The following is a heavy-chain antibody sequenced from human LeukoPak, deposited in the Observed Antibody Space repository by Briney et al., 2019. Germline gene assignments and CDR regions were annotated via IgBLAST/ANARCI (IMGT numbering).Heavy chain of an antibody. CDR2: IYYSGST. CDR1: GGSISSYY. D-gene: IGHD6-19*01. V-gene: IGHV4-59*01. Sequence: SETLSLTCTVSGGSISSYYWSWIRQPPGKGLEWIGYIYYSGSTNYNPSLKGRVTISVDTSKNQFSLKLSSVTAADTAVYYCAREHSSGWNDYWGQGTLVTVSS. CDR3: AREHSSGWNDY. J-gene: IGHJ4*02.